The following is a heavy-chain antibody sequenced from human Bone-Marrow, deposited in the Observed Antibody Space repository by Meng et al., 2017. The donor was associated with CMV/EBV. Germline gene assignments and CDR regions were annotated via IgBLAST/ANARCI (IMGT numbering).Heavy chain of an antibody. Sequence: YTVTGYYMHWVRQAPGQGLEWMGWINPNSGGTNYAQKFQGRVTMTRDTSISTAYMELSRLRSDDTAVYYCVRSRYCTNGVCLSYFDYWGQGTLVTVSS. V-gene: IGHV1-2*02. CDR1: YTVTGYY. J-gene: IGHJ4*02. D-gene: IGHD2-8*01. CDR3: VRSRYCTNGVCLSYFDY. CDR2: INPNSGGT.